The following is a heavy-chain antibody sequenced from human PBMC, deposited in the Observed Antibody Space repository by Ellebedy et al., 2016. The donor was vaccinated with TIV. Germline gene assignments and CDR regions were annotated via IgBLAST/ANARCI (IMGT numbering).Heavy chain of an antibody. V-gene: IGHV3-23*01. CDR1: GFTFTNYH. J-gene: IGHJ4*02. CDR3: ASSRYHYYVGNTIFAY. CDR2: LNANGVVI. D-gene: IGHD3-10*02. Sequence: GESLKISCAASGFTFTNYHMHWVRQAPGKGLEWVAGLNANGVVIAYADSVKGRSTISRDNSKNTLYLQMNSLRPEDTAVYYCASSRYHYYVGNTIFAYWGQGTLVTVSS.